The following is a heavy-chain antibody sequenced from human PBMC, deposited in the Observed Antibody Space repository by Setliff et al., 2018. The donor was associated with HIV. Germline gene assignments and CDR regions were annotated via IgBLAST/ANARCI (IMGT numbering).Heavy chain of an antibody. CDR1: GVSIVSGGFY. V-gene: IGHV4-31*03. Sequence: PSETLSLTCSVSGVSIVSGGFYFSWIRHHPGKGLEWIGTVYYTGKTYYNPSLQSRLTMSADTSRNQLYLKINSVTAADTAVYFCARDLHANYHVVDILGPGTMVTVSS. CDR3: ARDLHANYHVVDI. CDR2: VYYTGKT. D-gene: IGHD2-15*01. J-gene: IGHJ3*02.